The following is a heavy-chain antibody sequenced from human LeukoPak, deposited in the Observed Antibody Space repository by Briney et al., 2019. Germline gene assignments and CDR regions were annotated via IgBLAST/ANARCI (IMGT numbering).Heavy chain of an antibody. CDR2: INPNSGGT. CDR1: RYTFTGYY. D-gene: IGHD1-14*01. J-gene: IGHJ3*02. CDR3: AKPARTDAFDI. Sequence: ASVKVSCKASRYTFTGYYMCWVRQAPGQGLEWMGWINPNSGGTNYAQKFQGRVTMTRDTSISTAYMELSRLLSGDTAVYYCAKPARTDAFDIWGQGTMITVSS. V-gene: IGHV1-2*02.